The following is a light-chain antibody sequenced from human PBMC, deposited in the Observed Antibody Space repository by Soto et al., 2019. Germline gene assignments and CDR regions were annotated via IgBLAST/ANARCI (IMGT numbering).Light chain of an antibody. Sequence: DIQMTQSPSTLSASVGDRVTITCRASQSISTWLAWYQQKPGKAPKLLIYKATSLQTGVPSRFSGSGSGTEFALTISSLQPDDFATYYGQQYNSYSPAGVTFGPGTTVEIK. V-gene: IGKV1-5*03. J-gene: IGKJ3*01. CDR1: QSISTW. CDR2: KAT. CDR3: QQYNSYSPAGVT.